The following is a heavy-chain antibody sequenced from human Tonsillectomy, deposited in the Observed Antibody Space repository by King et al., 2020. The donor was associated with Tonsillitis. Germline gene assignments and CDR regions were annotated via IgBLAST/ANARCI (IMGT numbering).Heavy chain of an antibody. J-gene: IGHJ4*02. V-gene: IGHV3-74*01. CDR2: INSDGDST. Sequence: VQLVESGGGLVQPGGSLRLSCAASGFTFSGYWMHWVRQAPGKGLVWVSRINSDGDSTDYADSVKGRFTISRDNAKDTLFLQMNSPRAEDTAVYYCAKNWGLWFGGQGTLVTVSS. D-gene: IGHD3-10*01. CDR3: AKNWGLWF. CDR1: GFTFSGYW.